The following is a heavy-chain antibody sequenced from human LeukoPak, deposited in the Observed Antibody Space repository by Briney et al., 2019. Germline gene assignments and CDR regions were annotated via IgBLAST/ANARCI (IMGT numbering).Heavy chain of an antibody. CDR1: GGSISSGGYY. CDR2: IYHSGST. V-gene: IGHV4-30-2*01. J-gene: IGHJ3*02. CDR3: ARDPYDSSENDAFDI. Sequence: PSETLSLTCTVSGGSISSGGYYWSWIRQPPGKGLEWIGYIYHSGSTYYNPSLKSRVTISVDRSKNQFSLKLSSVTAADTAVYYCARDPYDSSENDAFDIWGQGTMVTVSS. D-gene: IGHD3-22*01.